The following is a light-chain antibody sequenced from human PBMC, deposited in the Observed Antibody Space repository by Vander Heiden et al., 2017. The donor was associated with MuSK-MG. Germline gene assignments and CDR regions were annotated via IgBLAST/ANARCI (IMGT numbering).Light chain of an antibody. CDR1: QSVSSSF. Sequence: IVLTQSPGTLSLSPGERATLACRASQSVSSSFLAWYQQKPGQAPRLLIYGASSRATGIPDRCSGSGSGTDFTLTISRLEPEDFAVYYCQQYGTSLITFGQGTRLEMK. V-gene: IGKV3-20*01. CDR3: QQYGTSLIT. CDR2: GAS. J-gene: IGKJ5*01.